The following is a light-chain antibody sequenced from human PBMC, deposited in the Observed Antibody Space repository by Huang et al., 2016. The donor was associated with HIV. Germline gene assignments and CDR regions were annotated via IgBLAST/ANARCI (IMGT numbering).Light chain of an antibody. CDR1: QGISSA. V-gene: IGKV1D-13*01. J-gene: IGKJ2*01. CDR3: QQFNNYPS. CDR2: DAS. Sequence: AIQLTQSPSSLSPSVGDRVTSTCRASQGISSALAWYQQKPVKAPKPLISDASSLESGVPSRFSGSGSGTDFTLTISSLQPEDFATYYCQQFNNYPSFGQGTKPEIK.